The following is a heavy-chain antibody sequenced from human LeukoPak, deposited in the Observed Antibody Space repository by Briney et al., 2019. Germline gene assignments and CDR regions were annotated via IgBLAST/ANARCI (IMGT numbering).Heavy chain of an antibody. CDR3: AKDRLTYYYYGMDV. Sequence: GGSLRLSCAASGFTFSDYTMNWVRQAPGRGLEWVACITTRSSYMYYADSVKGRFTISRDNAKNSLYLQMNSLRAEDTAVYYCAKDRLTYYYYGMDVWGQGTTVTVSS. CDR2: ITTRSSYM. J-gene: IGHJ6*02. CDR1: GFTFSDYT. V-gene: IGHV3-21*01. D-gene: IGHD2-15*01.